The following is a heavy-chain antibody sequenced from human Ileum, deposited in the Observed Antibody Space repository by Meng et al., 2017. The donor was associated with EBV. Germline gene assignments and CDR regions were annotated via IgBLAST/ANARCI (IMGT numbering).Heavy chain of an antibody. V-gene: IGHV3-33*06. CDR2: IWYDGSNE. D-gene: IGHD3-10*01. CDR3: TKFPRGREVDY. Sequence: QVQLVESGGGVVQPGGSLRLSCAASGFTFSFYGMHWVRQAPGKGLEWVAVIWYDGSNEQYGDSVKGRFTISRDNSKNTLYLQMNSLRAEDTAVYHCTKFPRGREVDYWGQGTLVTVSS. J-gene: IGHJ4*02. CDR1: GFTFSFYG.